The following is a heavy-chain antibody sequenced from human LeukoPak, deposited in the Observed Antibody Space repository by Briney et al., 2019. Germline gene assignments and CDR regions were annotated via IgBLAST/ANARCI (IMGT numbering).Heavy chain of an antibody. D-gene: IGHD6-19*01. CDR1: GFTFDDYA. CDR2: ISGDGGST. J-gene: IGHJ4*02. Sequence: GWSLRLSCAASGFTFDDYAMHWVRQAPGKGLEWVSLISGDGGSTYYADSVKGRFTISRDNTKNSMFLQMNSLRVEDTAVYYCARDLSAVAGKDRTDYWGQGTLVTVSS. V-gene: IGHV3-43*02. CDR3: ARDLSAVAGKDRTDY.